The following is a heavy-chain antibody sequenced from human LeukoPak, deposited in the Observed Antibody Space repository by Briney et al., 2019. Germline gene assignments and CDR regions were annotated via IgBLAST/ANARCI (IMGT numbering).Heavy chain of an antibody. Sequence: PGRSLRLSCAASGFTFSSYGMHWVRQAPGKGLEWVAVIWYDGSNKYYADSVKGRFTISRDNSKNTLYLQMNSLRAEDTAVYYCARGESSGRHDYWGQGTLVTVSS. V-gene: IGHV3-33*01. J-gene: IGHJ4*02. CDR3: ARGESSGRHDY. CDR1: GFTFSSYG. CDR2: IWYDGSNK. D-gene: IGHD6-19*01.